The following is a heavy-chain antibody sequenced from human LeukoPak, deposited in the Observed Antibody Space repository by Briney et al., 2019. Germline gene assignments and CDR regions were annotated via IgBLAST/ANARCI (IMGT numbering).Heavy chain of an antibody. V-gene: IGHV3-20*04. J-gene: IGHJ4*02. CDR3: ARDAASIYDRVTGYYDF. Sequence: GRSLRLSCAASGFTFSSYGMHWVRQAPGKGLEWVSGINWNGGSTGFADSVKGRFTISRDNAKNSLYLQMNSLRAEDTALYYCARDAASIYDRVTGYYDFWGQGTLVTVSS. CDR2: INWNGGST. CDR1: GFTFSSYG. D-gene: IGHD3-9*01.